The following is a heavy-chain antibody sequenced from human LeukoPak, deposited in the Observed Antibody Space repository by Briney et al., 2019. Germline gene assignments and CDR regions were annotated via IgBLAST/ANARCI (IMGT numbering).Heavy chain of an antibody. J-gene: IGHJ3*02. D-gene: IGHD3-3*01. CDR1: GFTFSSYA. Sequence: GGSLRLSCAASGFTFSSYAMSWVRQAPGKGLEWVSAISGSGGSTYYADSVKGRFTISRDNSKNTLYLQMDSLRAEDTAVYYCAKDRNYDFWSGPDASDIWGQGQWSPSLQ. V-gene: IGHV3-23*01. CDR2: ISGSGGST. CDR3: AKDRNYDFWSGPDASDI.